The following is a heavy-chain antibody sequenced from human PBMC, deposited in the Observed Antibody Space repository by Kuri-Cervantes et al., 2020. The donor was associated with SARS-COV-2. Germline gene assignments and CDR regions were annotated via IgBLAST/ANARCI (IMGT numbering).Heavy chain of an antibody. Sequence: LSLTCAASGFTFSSYAMHWVRQAPGKGLEWVAFIRYDGSNKYYADSVEGRFTISRDNAKNSLYLQMSSLRAEDTAVYYCARDLRLGKSLDYWGQGTLVTVSS. CDR1: GFTFSSYA. CDR2: IRYDGSNK. D-gene: IGHD7-27*01. V-gene: IGHV3-30*04. CDR3: ARDLRLGKSLDY. J-gene: IGHJ4*02.